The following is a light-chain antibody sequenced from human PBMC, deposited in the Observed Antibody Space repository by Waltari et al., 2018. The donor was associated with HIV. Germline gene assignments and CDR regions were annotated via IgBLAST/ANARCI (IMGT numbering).Light chain of an antibody. CDR1: QSLLYGSNNKNR. Sequence: DIVMTQSPDSLSVSLGERATINCKSSQSLLYGSNNKNRLAWYQQRPGQPPKLLISWASTRESGVPDRFSGSGSGTDFTLTINSLQAEDVAVCYCQQFSLSPPLTFGGGTKVEIK. CDR3: QQFSLSPPLT. V-gene: IGKV4-1*01. J-gene: IGKJ4*01. CDR2: WAS.